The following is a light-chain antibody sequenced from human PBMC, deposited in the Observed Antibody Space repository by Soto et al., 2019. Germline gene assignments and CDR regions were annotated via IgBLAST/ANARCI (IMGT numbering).Light chain of an antibody. CDR3: QQYNNWPLT. J-gene: IGKJ5*01. CDR1: ESVSAN. CDR2: GAS. V-gene: IGKV3-15*01. Sequence: TQSPATLSLSPGERATLSCRASESVSANLAWYQQKPGQPPRLLIYGASTRATGLPARFSGAGSGTEFTLTISSLQSEDFAVYYCQQYNNWPLTFGQGTRLEIK.